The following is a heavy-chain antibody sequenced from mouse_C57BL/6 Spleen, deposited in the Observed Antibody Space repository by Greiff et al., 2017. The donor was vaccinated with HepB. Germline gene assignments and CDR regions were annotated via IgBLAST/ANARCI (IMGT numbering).Heavy chain of an antibody. CDR3: ARRYGSSYGWYFDV. D-gene: IGHD1-1*01. V-gene: IGHV1-69*01. CDR2: IDPSDSYT. J-gene: IGHJ1*03. Sequence: QVQLKQPGAELVMPGASVKLSCKASGYTFTSYWMHWVKQRPGQGLEWIGEIDPSDSYTNYNQKFKGKSTLTVDKSSSTAYMQLSSLTSEDSAVYYCARRYGSSYGWYFDVWGTGTTVTVSS. CDR1: GYTFTSYW.